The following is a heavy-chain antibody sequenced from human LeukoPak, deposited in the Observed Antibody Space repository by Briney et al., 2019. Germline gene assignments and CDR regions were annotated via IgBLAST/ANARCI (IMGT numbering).Heavy chain of an antibody. CDR2: FDPEDGET. CDR3: ATGTLYNWNYGINY. J-gene: IGHJ4*02. V-gene: IGHV1-24*01. CDR1: GCTLTELS. Sequence: GASVKVSCKVSGCTLTELSMHWVRQAPGKGLEWMGGFDPEDGETIYAQKFQGRVTMTEDTSTDTAYMELSSLRSEDTAVYYCATGTLYNWNYGINYWGQGTLVTVSS. D-gene: IGHD1-7*01.